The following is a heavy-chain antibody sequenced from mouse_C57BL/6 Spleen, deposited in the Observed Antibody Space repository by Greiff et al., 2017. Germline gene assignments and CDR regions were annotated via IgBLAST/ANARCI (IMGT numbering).Heavy chain of an antibody. J-gene: IGHJ2*01. CDR1: GFTFSDYY. V-gene: IGHV5-16*01. Sequence: EVQVVESEGGLVQPGSSMKLSCTASGFTFSDYYMAWVRQVPEKGLEWVANINYDGSSTYYLDSLKSRFIISRENAKNILYLQMSSLKSEDTATYYCARGGGNFYFDYWGQGTTLTVSS. CDR3: ARGGGNFYFDY. CDR2: INYDGSST. D-gene: IGHD2-1*01.